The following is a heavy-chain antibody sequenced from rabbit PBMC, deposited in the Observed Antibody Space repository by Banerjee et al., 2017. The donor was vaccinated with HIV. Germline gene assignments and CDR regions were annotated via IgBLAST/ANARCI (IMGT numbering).Heavy chain of an antibody. CDR3: ARYVHSDYYDL. CDR2: INTISGDT. J-gene: IGHJ6*01. Sequence: QSLEESGGDLVKPGASLTLTCTASGFSFSNGYVMCWVRQAPGKGLEWIACINTISGDTVYATWAKGRFTISKASWTTVTLQMTSLTAADTATYFCARYVHSDYYDLWGPGTLVTVS. V-gene: IGHV1S40*01. D-gene: IGHD1-1*01. CDR1: GFSFSNGYV.